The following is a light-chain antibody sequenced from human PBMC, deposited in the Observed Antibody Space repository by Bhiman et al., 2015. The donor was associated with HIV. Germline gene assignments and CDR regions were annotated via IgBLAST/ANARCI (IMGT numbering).Light chain of an antibody. CDR1: SSAVGGYKY. CDR3: NSYTSSSSLV. CDR2: DVN. J-gene: IGLJ1*01. Sequence: QSALTQPASVSGSPGQSITISCTGISSAVGGYKYVSWYQQHPGKAPKLMIYDVNTRPSGVSNRFSGSKSGNTASLTISGLQAEDEADYFCNSYTSSSSLVFGTGTKVTVL. V-gene: IGLV2-14*03.